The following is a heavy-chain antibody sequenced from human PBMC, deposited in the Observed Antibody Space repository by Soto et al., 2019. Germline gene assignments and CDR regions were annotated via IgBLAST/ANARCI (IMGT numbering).Heavy chain of an antibody. V-gene: IGHV3-23*01. D-gene: IGHD6-19*01. CDR3: ATLSGYSSGWVDY. Sequence: GGSLRLSCAASGFTFSSYAMSWVRQAPGKGLEWVSAISGSGGSTYYADSVRGRFTISRDNSKNTLYLQMNSLRAEDTAVYYCATLSGYSSGWVDYWGQGTLVTVSS. CDR1: GFTFSSYA. J-gene: IGHJ4*02. CDR2: ISGSGGST.